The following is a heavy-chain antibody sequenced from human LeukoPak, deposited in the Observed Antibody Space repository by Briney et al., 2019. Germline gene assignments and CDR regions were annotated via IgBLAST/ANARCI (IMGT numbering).Heavy chain of an antibody. V-gene: IGHV4-34*01. D-gene: IGHD3-22*01. CDR2: INHSGST. CDR3: ARVTGYMIEDYFDY. CDR1: GGSFSAYY. J-gene: IGHJ4*02. Sequence: PSETLSLTCAVYGGSFSAYYWSWIRQSPEKWLEWIGEINHSGSTNYNPSLKSRVTISVDTSKNQFSLRLSSVTAADTAVYYCARVTGYMIEDYFDYWGQGTLVTVSS.